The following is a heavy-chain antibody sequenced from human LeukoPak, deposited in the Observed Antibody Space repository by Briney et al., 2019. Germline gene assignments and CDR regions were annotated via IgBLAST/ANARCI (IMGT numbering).Heavy chain of an antibody. CDR1: GYTFTDSY. CDR2: INPNSGGT. J-gene: IGHJ4*02. Sequence: ASVEVSCKASGYTFTDSYIHWLRQAPGQGLEWMGWINPNSGGTNYAQKFQGRATMTRDTSITTAYMDLSRLTSDDTAVYYCARDRYGDGFAHLDYWGQGALVTVSS. CDR3: ARDRYGDGFAHLDY. D-gene: IGHD5-24*01. V-gene: IGHV1-2*02.